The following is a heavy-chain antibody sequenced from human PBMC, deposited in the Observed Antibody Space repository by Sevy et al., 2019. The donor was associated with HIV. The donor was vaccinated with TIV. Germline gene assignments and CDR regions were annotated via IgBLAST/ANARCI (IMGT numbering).Heavy chain of an antibody. CDR2: ISSSSSYT. Sequence: GGSLRLSCAASGFTISEYYMSWIRQAPGKGLEWVSYISSSSSYTNYADSVKGRFTISRDNAKNSLYLQMNSLRAEDTAVYYCASSIAAAGYGYYYYYGMDVWGQGTTVTVSS. D-gene: IGHD6-13*01. CDR1: GFTISEYY. J-gene: IGHJ6*02. V-gene: IGHV3-11*06. CDR3: ASSIAAAGYGYYYYYGMDV.